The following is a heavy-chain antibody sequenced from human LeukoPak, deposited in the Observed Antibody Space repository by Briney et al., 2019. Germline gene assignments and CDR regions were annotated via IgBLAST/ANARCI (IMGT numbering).Heavy chain of an antibody. V-gene: IGHV3-23*01. CDR1: GGSISSYY. J-gene: IGHJ4*02. CDR3: AKAYGDYDRLAFDY. CDR2: ISGSGGST. D-gene: IGHD4-17*01. Sequence: ETLSLTCTVSGGSISSYYWSWVRQAPGKGLEWVSAISGSGGSTYYADSVKGRFTISRDNSKNTLYLQMNSLRAEDTAVYYCAKAYGDYDRLAFDYWGQGTLVTVSS.